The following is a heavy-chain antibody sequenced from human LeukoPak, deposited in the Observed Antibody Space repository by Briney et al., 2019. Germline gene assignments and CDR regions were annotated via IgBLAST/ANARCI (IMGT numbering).Heavy chain of an antibody. J-gene: IGHJ3*02. V-gene: IGHV3-48*03. D-gene: IGHD3-22*01. Sequence: GGSLRLSCAASGFTFSSYEMNWVRQAPGKGLEWVSYISSSGSTIYYADSVKGRFTISRDNAKNSLYLQMNSLRAEDTAVYYCVRDHHRRLYDNQARDTFDIWGQGTTVTVSS. CDR2: ISSSGSTI. CDR3: VRDHHRRLYDNQARDTFDI. CDR1: GFTFSSYE.